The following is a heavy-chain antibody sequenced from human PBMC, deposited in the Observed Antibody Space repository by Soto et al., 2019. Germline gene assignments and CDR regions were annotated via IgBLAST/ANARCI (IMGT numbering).Heavy chain of an antibody. D-gene: IGHD6-19*01. Sequence: LRLACAASGFTFDDYAMHCVRQAPFKGLEWVSGISWNSGSIGYADSVKGRFTISRDNAKNSLYLQMNSLRAEDTALYYCAKESGWLVHRYYFDYWGQGTLVTVSS. CDR2: ISWNSGSI. CDR1: GFTFDDYA. CDR3: AKESGWLVHRYYFDY. V-gene: IGHV3-9*01. J-gene: IGHJ4*02.